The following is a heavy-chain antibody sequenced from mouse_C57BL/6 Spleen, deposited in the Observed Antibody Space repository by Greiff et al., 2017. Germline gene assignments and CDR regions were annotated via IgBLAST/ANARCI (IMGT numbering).Heavy chain of an antibody. CDR3: VRNYYGYEDWADAMDY. D-gene: IGHD2-2*01. J-gene: IGHJ4*01. V-gene: IGHV10-3*01. CDR1: GFTFNTYA. Sequence: EVQRVESGGGLVQPKGSLKLSCAASGFTFNTYAMHWVRQAPGKGLEWVARIRSKSSNYATYYADSVKDRFTISRDDSQSMLYLQMNNLKTEDTAMYYCVRNYYGYEDWADAMDYWGQGTSVTVSS. CDR2: IRSKSSNYAT.